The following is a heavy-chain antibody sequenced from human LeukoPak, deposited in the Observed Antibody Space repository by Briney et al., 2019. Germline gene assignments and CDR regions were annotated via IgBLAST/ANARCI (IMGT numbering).Heavy chain of an antibody. Sequence: PSETLSLTCTLSGGSISSYHLSWIRQSAGRELDGIGRVYNTGTTNSNPSLKSRVTMSVDTSKNRFSLKLTSVTAADTDVYFCARDRIAETAPGYDYWGQGTLVTVSS. J-gene: IGHJ4*02. D-gene: IGHD6-13*01. CDR2: VYNTGTT. CDR1: GGSISSYH. CDR3: ARDRIAETAPGYDY. V-gene: IGHV4-4*07.